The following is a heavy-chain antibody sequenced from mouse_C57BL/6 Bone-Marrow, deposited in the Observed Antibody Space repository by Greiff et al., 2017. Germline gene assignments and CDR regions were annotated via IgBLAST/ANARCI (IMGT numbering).Heavy chain of an antibody. V-gene: IGHV1-55*01. CDR1: GYTFTSYW. J-gene: IGHJ2*01. CDR3: AREGTTQAALGC. Sequence: QVQLQQSGAELVKPGASVKMSCKASGYTFTSYWITWVKQRPGQGLVWIGDIYPGSGSTNYNEKFKSKATLTVDTSSSTAYMQLSSLTSEDSAVYYGAREGTTQAALGCWGQGTTLTVSS. CDR2: IYPGSGST. D-gene: IGHD3-2*02.